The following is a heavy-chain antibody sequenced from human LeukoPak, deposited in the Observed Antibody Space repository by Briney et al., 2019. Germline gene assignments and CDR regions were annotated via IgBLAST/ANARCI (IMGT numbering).Heavy chain of an antibody. Sequence: ASVKVSCKASGYTFTSYYMHWVRQAPGQGLEWMGIINPSGGSTSYAQKFQGRVTMTRDTSTSTVYMELSSLRSEDTAVYYCARGVGVTYYYDSSGYFDYWGQGTLVTVSS. D-gene: IGHD3-22*01. CDR1: GYTFTSYY. CDR2: INPSGGST. V-gene: IGHV1-46*01. CDR3: ARGVGVTYYYDSSGYFDY. J-gene: IGHJ4*02.